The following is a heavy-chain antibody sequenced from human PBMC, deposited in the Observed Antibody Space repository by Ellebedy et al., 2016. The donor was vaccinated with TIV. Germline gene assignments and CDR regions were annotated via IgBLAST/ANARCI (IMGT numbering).Heavy chain of an antibody. CDR2: INSNSGGT. V-gene: IGHV1-2*04. J-gene: IGHJ3*02. CDR1: GYTFTGYY. CDR3: AREGTMVRGDDAFDI. Sequence: AASVKVSCKASGYTFTGYYMHWVRQAPGQGLEWMGWINSNSGGTNYAQKFQGWVTMTRDTSISTAYMELSRLRSDDTAVYYCAREGTMVRGDDAFDIWGQGTMVTVSS. D-gene: IGHD3-10*01.